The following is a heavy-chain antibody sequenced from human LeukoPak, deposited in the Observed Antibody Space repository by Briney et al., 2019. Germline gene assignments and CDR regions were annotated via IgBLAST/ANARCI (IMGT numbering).Heavy chain of an antibody. CDR3: ARLGAYSSSSIDY. J-gene: IGHJ4*02. Sequence: PSETLSLTCTVSGGSISSYYWSWIRQPPGKGLEWIGYIYYSGSTNYNPSLKSRVTISVDTSKDQFSLKLSSVTAADTAVYYCARLGAYSSSSIDYWGQGTLVTVSS. CDR2: IYYSGST. D-gene: IGHD6-13*01. V-gene: IGHV4-59*08. CDR1: GGSISSYY.